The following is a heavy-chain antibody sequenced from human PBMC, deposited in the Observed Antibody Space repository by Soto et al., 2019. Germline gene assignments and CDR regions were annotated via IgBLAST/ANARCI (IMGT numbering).Heavy chain of an antibody. CDR3: ETGTAAPAH. CDR1: GFTFSNFD. V-gene: IGHV3-23*01. CDR2: ISTSGGTT. D-gene: IGHD6-13*01. Sequence: GGSLRLSCAASGFTFSNFDMSWVRQAPGKVLGWGAGISTSGGTTYYADSVKGRFTSSRDNSKNTLYLQMTSLRAEDTAVYYCETGTAAPAHWGQGTLVTVSS. J-gene: IGHJ1*01.